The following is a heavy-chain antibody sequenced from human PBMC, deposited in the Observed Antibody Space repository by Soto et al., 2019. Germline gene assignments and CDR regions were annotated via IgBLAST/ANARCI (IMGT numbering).Heavy chain of an antibody. J-gene: IGHJ4*02. V-gene: IGHV4-59*01. CDR2: IYYSGST. D-gene: IGHD6-13*01. Sequence: ASETLSLTCTVSGGSISSYYWSWIRQPPGKGLEWIGYIYYSGSTNYNPSLKSRVTISVDTSKNQFSLKLSSVTAADTAVYYCARTDYSSSWYDDYWGQGTLVTVSS. CDR3: ARTDYSSSWYDDY. CDR1: GGSISSYY.